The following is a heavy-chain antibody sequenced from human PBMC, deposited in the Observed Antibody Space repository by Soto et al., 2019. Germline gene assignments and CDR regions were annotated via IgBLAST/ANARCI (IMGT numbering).Heavy chain of an antibody. CDR3: ATRITIFGLLIPPLDP. CDR2: INHTGGT. CDR1: GGSVNGYY. Sequence: SETLSLTCAVYGGSVNGYYWNWIRQPPGKGLEWIGEINHTGGTHYNPSLKSRVTMSVDTSKNQFSLGLSSVTAADTAIYYCATRITIFGLLIPPLDPWGQGTQVTVSS. V-gene: IGHV4-34*01. J-gene: IGHJ5*02. D-gene: IGHD3-3*01.